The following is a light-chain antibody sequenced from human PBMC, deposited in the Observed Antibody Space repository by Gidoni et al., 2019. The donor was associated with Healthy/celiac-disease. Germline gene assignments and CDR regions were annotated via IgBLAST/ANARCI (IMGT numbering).Light chain of an antibody. CDR1: QSISSY. V-gene: IGKV1-39*01. CDR2: AAS. J-gene: IGKJ5*01. CDR3: QQSHSTPDT. Sequence: DIQMTQSPSSLSASVGDRVTITCRASQSISSYLNWYQPKPGKAPKLLIYAASSLQSGVPSRFSGSVSGTDFTLTISSLQPEDFATYYCQQSHSTPDTFGQGTRLEI.